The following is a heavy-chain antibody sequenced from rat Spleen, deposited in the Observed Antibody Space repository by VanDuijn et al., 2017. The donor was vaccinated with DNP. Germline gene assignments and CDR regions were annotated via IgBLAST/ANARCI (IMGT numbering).Heavy chain of an antibody. CDR3: AISGSY. CDR2: ITSSGGST. D-gene: IGHD4-3*01. Sequence: EVQLVESGGDLVQPGRSLKLSCVASGFTFNNYWMTWIRQVPGKGLEWVASITSSGGSTYYPDSVKGRFTISRDNAKNTLYLQMNSLRSEDTATYYCAISGSYWGQGTLVTVSS. J-gene: IGHJ3*01. V-gene: IGHV5-31*01. CDR1: GFTFNNYW.